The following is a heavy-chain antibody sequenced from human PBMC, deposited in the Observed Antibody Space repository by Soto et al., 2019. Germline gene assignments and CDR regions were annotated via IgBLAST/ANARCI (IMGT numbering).Heavy chain of an antibody. Sequence: ASVKVSCKASGGTLSSYTFSWVRQAPGQGLEWMGRVIPNLGVTNYAKKFQGRFTIVVDTSTSTAYMELNSLRSDDTAVYYCARERIAAAGPNYYYGMDVWGLGTTVTVSS. V-gene: IGHV1-69*04. J-gene: IGHJ6*02. CDR2: VIPNLGVT. D-gene: IGHD6-13*01. CDR1: GGTLSSYT. CDR3: ARERIAAAGPNYYYGMDV.